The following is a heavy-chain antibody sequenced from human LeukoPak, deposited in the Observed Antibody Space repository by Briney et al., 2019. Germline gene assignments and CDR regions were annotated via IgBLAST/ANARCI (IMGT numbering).Heavy chain of an antibody. D-gene: IGHD3-22*01. CDR3: ARERYYYDSSSEGNY. J-gene: IGHJ4*02. V-gene: IGHV4-39*01. Sequence: SETLSLTCIVSGGSISSSSYYWGWIRQPPGKGLEWIGSIYNSGNTHYNPSLKSRVTISVDTSKNQFSLKLSSVTAADTAVYYCARERYYYDSSSEGNYWGQGTLVTVSS. CDR2: IYNSGNT. CDR1: GGSISSSSYY.